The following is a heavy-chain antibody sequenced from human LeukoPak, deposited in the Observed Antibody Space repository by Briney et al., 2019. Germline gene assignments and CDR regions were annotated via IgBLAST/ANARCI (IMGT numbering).Heavy chain of an antibody. CDR1: GFSFDDYG. CDR2: INSNGNSA. D-gene: IGHD2-2*01. CDR3: ARGYRTRHLPFDL. J-gene: IGHJ4*02. Sequence: GGSLRLSCVASGFSFDDYGMSWVRRTPEKGLEWISGINSNGNSAGYADSVKGRFTISRDNAKKSLYLQMDSLRAEDTAFYHCARGYRTRHLPFDLWGQGTLVTVSS. V-gene: IGHV3-20*01.